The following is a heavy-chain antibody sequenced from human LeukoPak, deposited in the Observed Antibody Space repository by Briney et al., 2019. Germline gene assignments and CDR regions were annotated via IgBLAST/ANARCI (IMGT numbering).Heavy chain of an antibody. D-gene: IGHD2-2*01. V-gene: IGHV3-7*01. CDR1: GFTFSTHW. J-gene: IGHJ6*03. Sequence: GGSLRLSCAASGFTFSTHWMSWVRQAPGTGLEWVANIKQGGSDKYYVDSVEGRFTISRDDSKNSLFLQMNSLTAEDTAVYYCARLQCSSTGCYNYFYYYMDVWGKGTTVTVSS. CDR2: IKQGGSDK. CDR3: ARLQCSSTGCYNYFYYYMDV.